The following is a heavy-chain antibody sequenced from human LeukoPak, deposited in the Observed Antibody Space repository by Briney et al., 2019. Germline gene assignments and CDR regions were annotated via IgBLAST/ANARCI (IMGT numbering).Heavy chain of an antibody. CDR2: ISSSCSTI. Sequence: PGGSLRLSCAASGFTFSDYYMSWIRQAPRQGLEWVSYISSSCSTIYYADSVKGRFTISRDNAKNSLYLQMNSLRAEDTAVYYCARDHRPLPPRSHSSSWDYTDYWGQGTPVTVSS. CDR1: GFTFSDYY. J-gene: IGHJ4*02. V-gene: IGHV3-11*04. D-gene: IGHD6-13*01. CDR3: ARDHRPLPPRSHSSSWDYTDY.